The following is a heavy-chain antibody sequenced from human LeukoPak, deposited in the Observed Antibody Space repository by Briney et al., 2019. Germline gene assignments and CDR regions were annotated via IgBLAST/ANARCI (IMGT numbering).Heavy chain of an antibody. V-gene: IGHV1-18*01. J-gene: IGHJ5*02. Sequence: ASVKVSFKASGYSFTSYGISWVRQAPGQGLEWMGWISAYNGKTNYAQKPQGRVTMTTDKSTSTAYMELRSMRSDDTAVYYCARDDRTYYYDSSGYSIVFSRVWFDPWGQGTLVTVSS. CDR1: GYSFTSYG. CDR3: ARDDRTYYYDSSGYSIVFSRVWFDP. D-gene: IGHD3-22*01. CDR2: ISAYNGKT.